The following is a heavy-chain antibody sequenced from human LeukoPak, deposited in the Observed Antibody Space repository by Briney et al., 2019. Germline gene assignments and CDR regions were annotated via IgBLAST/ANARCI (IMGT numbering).Heavy chain of an antibody. CDR2: ISSSSSFI. CDR3: ARDSAVAGNFDY. Sequence: SGGSLRLPCAASGFTFSTSTMNWVRQAPGKGLEWVSSISSSSSFIYYADSMKGRFTISRDNAKNSLYLQMNSLRADDTAVYYCARDSAVAGNFDYWGQGTLVTVSS. D-gene: IGHD6-19*01. V-gene: IGHV3-21*01. CDR1: GFTFSTST. J-gene: IGHJ4*02.